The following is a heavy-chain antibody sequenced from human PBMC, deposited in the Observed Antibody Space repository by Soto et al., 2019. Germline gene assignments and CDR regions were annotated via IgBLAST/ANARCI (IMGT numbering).Heavy chain of an antibody. CDR3: ARGLSMWFGQLVPAFDI. Sequence: ASVKVSCKASGGTFSSYAISWVRQAPGQGLEWMGGIIPIFGTANYAQKFQGRVTITADESTSTAYMELSSLRSEDTAVYYCARGLSMWFGQLVPAFDIWGQGTMVTVSS. V-gene: IGHV1-69*13. J-gene: IGHJ3*02. D-gene: IGHD3-10*01. CDR2: IIPIFGTA. CDR1: GGTFSSYA.